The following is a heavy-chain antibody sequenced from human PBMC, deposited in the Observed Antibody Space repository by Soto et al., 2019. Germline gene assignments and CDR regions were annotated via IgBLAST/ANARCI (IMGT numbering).Heavy chain of an antibody. CDR3: ASPNSPPKLMTTVTATLGY. D-gene: IGHD4-4*01. CDR1: GFTFSSYA. V-gene: IGHV3-30-3*01. Sequence: QVQLVESGGGVVQPGRFLRLSCAASGFTFSSYAMHWVRQAPGKGLEWVAVISYDGSNKYYADSVKGRFTISRDNSKNTLYLQMNSLRAEDTAVYYCASPNSPPKLMTTVTATLGYWGQGTLVTVSS. CDR2: ISYDGSNK. J-gene: IGHJ4*02.